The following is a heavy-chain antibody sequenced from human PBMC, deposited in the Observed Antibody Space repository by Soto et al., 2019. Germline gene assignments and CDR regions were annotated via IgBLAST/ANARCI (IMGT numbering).Heavy chain of an antibody. CDR2: AYYRSKWYN. Sequence: SPTLSLTCAISGDSVSSNSAAWNWIRQSPSRGLEWLGRAYYRSKWYNDYAVSVKSRIPINPDTSKNQFSLQLNSVTPEDTAVYYCARRAGIAAAGGYSMDVWGQGTMVTVSS. CDR3: ARRAGIAAAGGYSMDV. V-gene: IGHV6-1*01. D-gene: IGHD6-13*01. CDR1: GDSVSSNSAA. J-gene: IGHJ6*02.